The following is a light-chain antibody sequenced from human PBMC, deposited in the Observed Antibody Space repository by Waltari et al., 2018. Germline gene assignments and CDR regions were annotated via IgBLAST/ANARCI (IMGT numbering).Light chain of an antibody. CDR2: SNN. CDR3: AAWDDSLNGPV. J-gene: IGLJ3*02. CDR1: SSNIGSNT. Sequence: QSVLTQPPSASGTPGQRVTISCSGSSSNIGSNTVNWYQQLPGTAPKLLIYSNNQRPSGAPHLFSCAKTGASASLALSGRQSEDEADYYSAAWDDSLNGPVFGGGTKLTAL. V-gene: IGLV1-44*01.